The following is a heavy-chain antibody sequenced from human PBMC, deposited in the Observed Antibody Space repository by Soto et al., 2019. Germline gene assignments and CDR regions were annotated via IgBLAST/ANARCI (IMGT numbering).Heavy chain of an antibody. CDR2: IYWDDDK. J-gene: IGHJ3*02. D-gene: IGHD3-22*01. CDR3: AHLMSFDSSGYYFTDGFDI. CDR1: GFSLSTGGVG. Sequence: SGPTLVNPTQTLTLTCTFSGFSLSTGGVGVAWIRQSPGKALEWLAVIYWDDDKRYSPSLKSRLTITKDTSKNQVVLRMTNMDPVDTATYYCAHLMSFDSSGYYFTDGFDIWGQGTMVTVSS. V-gene: IGHV2-5*02.